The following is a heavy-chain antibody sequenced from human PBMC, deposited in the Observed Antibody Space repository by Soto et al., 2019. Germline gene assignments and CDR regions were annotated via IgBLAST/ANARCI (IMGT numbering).Heavy chain of an antibody. CDR1: GGSFCGYY. CDR3: ARAPSSGGRSSGWYPNWFDP. D-gene: IGHD6-19*01. J-gene: IGHJ5*02. V-gene: IGHV4-34*01. CDR2: IYHSGST. Sequence: PSETLSLTCAVYGGSFCGYYWSWIRQPPGKGLEWIGYIYHSGSTYYNPSLKSRVTISVDRSKNQFSLKLSSVTAADTAVYYCARAPSSGGRSSGWYPNWFDPWGQGTRVTVSS.